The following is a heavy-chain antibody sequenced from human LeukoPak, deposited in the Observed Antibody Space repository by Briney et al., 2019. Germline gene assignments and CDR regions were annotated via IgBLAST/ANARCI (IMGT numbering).Heavy chain of an antibody. D-gene: IGHD2-15*01. Sequence: PSETLSLTCTVSGGSISSYFWSWIRQPPGKGLEWIGYIYTSGSNKYNPSLKSRVTISLDTSKNQFSLKLNSVTAADTAVYYCARRGSWFDPWGQGTLVTVSS. CDR2: IYTSGSN. V-gene: IGHV4-4*08. CDR3: ARRGSWFDP. J-gene: IGHJ5*02. CDR1: GGSISSYF.